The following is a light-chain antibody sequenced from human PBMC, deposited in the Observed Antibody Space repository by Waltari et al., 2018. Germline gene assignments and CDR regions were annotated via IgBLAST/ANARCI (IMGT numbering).Light chain of an antibody. Sequence: DVVMTQSPLSLPVTLGQPASISCRSSQSLVSSDGNIYFNWFQQRPGQSQRRLLYKVSNRDSGVPDRCSGSGSGTDFTLTISRVEAEDVGVYYCMQGTHWPWTFGQGTKVEIK. CDR3: MQGTHWPWT. J-gene: IGKJ1*01. V-gene: IGKV2-30*01. CDR1: QSLVSSDGNIY. CDR2: KVS.